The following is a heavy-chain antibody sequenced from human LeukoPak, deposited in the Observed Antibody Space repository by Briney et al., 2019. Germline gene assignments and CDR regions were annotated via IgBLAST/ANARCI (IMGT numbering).Heavy chain of an antibody. J-gene: IGHJ4*02. CDR3: AKLGPGGYDSSGYPY. CDR1: GFTFSSYG. D-gene: IGHD3-22*01. V-gene: IGHV3-30*18. CDR2: ISYDGSNK. Sequence: GGSLRLSCAASGFTFSSYGMHWVRQAPGKGLEWEAVISYDGSNKYYADSVKGRFTISRDNSKNTLYLQMNSLRAEDTAVYYCAKLGPGGYDSSGYPYWGQGTLVTVSS.